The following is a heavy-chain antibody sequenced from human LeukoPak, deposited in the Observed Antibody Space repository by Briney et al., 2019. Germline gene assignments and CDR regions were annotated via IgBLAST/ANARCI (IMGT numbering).Heavy chain of an antibody. J-gene: IGHJ4*02. CDR2: ISWNSGYI. CDR1: GFTFDNYA. Sequence: PGGSLRLSCAASGFTFDNYAMHWVRQAPGKGLEWLSIISWNSGYIGYADSVKGRFTISRDNAKKSLDLQMNSLRAEDTAFYYCAKVRGTYSSGYFFEYWGRGTLVTVSS. D-gene: IGHD6-19*01. V-gene: IGHV3-9*01. CDR3: AKVRGTYSSGYFFEY.